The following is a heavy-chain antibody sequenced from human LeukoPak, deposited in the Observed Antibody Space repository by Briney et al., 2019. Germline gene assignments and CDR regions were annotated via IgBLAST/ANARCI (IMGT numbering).Heavy chain of an antibody. CDR1: GYTFTNYG. V-gene: IGHV1-18*01. CDR2: ISTNSDIR. CDR3: ARDWDAMNNCFDP. J-gene: IGHJ5*02. Sequence: ASVKVSCKASGYTFTNYGISWVRQAPGQGLEWMGWISTNSDIRTYAQTLQGRFTMTTDTAMTTAYMELNNLTFDDTAVCYCARDWDAMNNCFDPWGQGTPVTVSS. D-gene: IGHD1-26*01.